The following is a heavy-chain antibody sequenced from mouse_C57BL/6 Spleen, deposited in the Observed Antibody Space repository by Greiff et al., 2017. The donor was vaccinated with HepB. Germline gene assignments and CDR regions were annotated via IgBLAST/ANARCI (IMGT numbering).Heavy chain of an antibody. CDR2: IYPGSGNT. D-gene: IGHD1-1*01. CDR3: ARITTVVASYYAMDY. J-gene: IGHJ4*01. Sequence: VKLQQSGAELVRPGASVKLSCKASGYTFTDYYINWVKQRPGQGLEWIARIYPGSGNTYYNEKFKGKATLTAEKSSSTAYMQLSSLTSEDSAVYFCARITTVVASYYAMDYWGQGTSVTVSS. CDR1: GYTFTDYY. V-gene: IGHV1-76*01.